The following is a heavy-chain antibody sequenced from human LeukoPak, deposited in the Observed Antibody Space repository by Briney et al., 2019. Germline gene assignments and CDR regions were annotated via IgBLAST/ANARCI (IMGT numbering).Heavy chain of an antibody. Sequence: ASVKVSCKASGYTFTSYYMHWVRQARGQGLEWMGIINPSGGSTSYAQKFQGRVTMTRDTSTSTVYMELSSLRSEDTAVYYCAIPREDCSGGSCYQDYFDYWGQGTLVTVSS. CDR1: GYTFTSYY. V-gene: IGHV1-46*01. D-gene: IGHD2-15*01. CDR2: INPSGGST. CDR3: AIPREDCSGGSCYQDYFDY. J-gene: IGHJ4*02.